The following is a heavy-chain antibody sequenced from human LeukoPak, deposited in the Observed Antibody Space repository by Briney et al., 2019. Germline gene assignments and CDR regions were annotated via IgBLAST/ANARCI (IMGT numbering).Heavy chain of an antibody. J-gene: IGHJ3*02. D-gene: IGHD3-10*01. CDR2: IYPGDSDT. CDR3: ARLGKGSGSYYKMREDAFDI. V-gene: IGHV5-51*01. CDR1: GYSFTSYW. Sequence: GESLKISCKGSGYSFTSYWIGWVRQMPGKGLEWMGIIYPGDSDTRYSPSFQGQVTISADKSITTTFLKWSSLKASDTAMYYCARLGKGSGSYYKMREDAFDIWGQGTMVTVSS.